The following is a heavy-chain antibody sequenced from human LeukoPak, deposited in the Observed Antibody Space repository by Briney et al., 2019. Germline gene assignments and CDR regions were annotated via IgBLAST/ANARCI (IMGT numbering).Heavy chain of an antibody. D-gene: IGHD6-19*01. CDR1: GFMFSSYA. V-gene: IGHV3-23*01. J-gene: IGHJ3*02. Sequence: GGSLRLSCAASGFMFSSYAMSWVRQAPGKGLEWVSTIRGSDISTYYADSVKGRFTISRDNAKNSLYLQMNSLGAEDTAVYYCAKGGGPGYSSGWSGDAFDIWGQGTMVTVSS. CDR3: AKGGGPGYSSGWSGDAFDI. CDR2: IRGSDIST.